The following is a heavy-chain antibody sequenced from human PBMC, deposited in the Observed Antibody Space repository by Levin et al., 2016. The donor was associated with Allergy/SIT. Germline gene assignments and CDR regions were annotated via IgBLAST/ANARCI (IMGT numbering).Heavy chain of an antibody. V-gene: IGHV3-48*03. CDR3: AREPVGVYYYDSSGYLDY. J-gene: IGHJ4*02. D-gene: IGHD3-22*01. CDR1: GFTFSSYE. CDR2: ISSSGSTI. Sequence: GESLKISCAASGFTFSSYEMNWVRQAPGKGLEWVSYISSSGSTIYYADSVKGRFTISRDNAKNSLYLQMNSLRAEDTAVYYCAREPVGVYYYDSSGYLDYWGQGTLVTVSS.